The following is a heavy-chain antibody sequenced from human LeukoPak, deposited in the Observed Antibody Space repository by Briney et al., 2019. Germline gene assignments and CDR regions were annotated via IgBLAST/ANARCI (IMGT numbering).Heavy chain of an antibody. D-gene: IGHD4-17*01. CDR3: ARSPYYGDYTTFDY. J-gene: IGHJ4*02. CDR2: ISSSSSYI. Sequence: GGSLRLSCAASGFTFSSYSMNWIRQAPGKGLEWVSSISSSSSYIYYADSVKGRFTISRDNAKNSLYLQMNSLRAEDTAVYYCARSPYYGDYTTFDYWGQGTLVTVSS. CDR1: GFTFSSYS. V-gene: IGHV3-21*01.